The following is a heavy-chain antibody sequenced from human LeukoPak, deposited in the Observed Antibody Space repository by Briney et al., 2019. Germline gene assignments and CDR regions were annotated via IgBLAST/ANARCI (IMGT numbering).Heavy chain of an antibody. V-gene: IGHV4-39*07. CDR1: GGSISSSSYY. CDR3: ASLTSTGPGMDV. CDR2: MYYSGST. D-gene: IGHD3-10*01. J-gene: IGHJ6*02. Sequence: SETLSLTCSVSGGSISSSSYYWGWIRQPPGKGLEWIGSMYYSGSTNYNPSLKSRVTISVDTSKNQFSLKLSSVTAADTAVYYCASLTSTGPGMDVWGQGTTVTVSS.